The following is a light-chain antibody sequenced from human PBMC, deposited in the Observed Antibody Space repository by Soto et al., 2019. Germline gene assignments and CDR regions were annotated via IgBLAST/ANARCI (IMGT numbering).Light chain of an antibody. CDR1: QSVRRSN. CDR2: GAS. V-gene: IGKV3-20*01. Sequence: EIVLTQSPGTRSLSPGARATLSSSASQSVRRSNLAWYQQKPGQAPRLLVCGASSRATGIPERFSGSGSGTDFTLTISRLEPEDFELYYCQQYGSSPLTFGGGTKVDIK. CDR3: QQYGSSPLT. J-gene: IGKJ4*01.